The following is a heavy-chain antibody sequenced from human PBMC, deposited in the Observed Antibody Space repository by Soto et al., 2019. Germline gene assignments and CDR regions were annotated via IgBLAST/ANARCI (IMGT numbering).Heavy chain of an antibody. Sequence: SVKVSCKASGGTFSSYAISWVRQAPGQGLEWMGGIIPIFGTANYAQKFQGRVTITADESTSTAYMELNSLRSEDTAVYYCARDRLLWFGEYTRKRHPSYCYYGMDVWGQGTTLTVAS. CDR1: GGTFSSYA. D-gene: IGHD3-10*01. V-gene: IGHV1-69*13. CDR2: IIPIFGTA. CDR3: ARDRLLWFGEYTRKRHPSYCYYGMDV. J-gene: IGHJ6*02.